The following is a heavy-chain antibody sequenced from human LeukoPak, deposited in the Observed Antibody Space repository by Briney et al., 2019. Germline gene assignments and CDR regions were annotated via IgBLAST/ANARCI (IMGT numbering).Heavy chain of an antibody. CDR3: ARETAMATPFDY. V-gene: IGHV4-34*01. CDR2: INHSGST. Sequence: SETLPLTCTVSGGSISSYYWNWIRQPPGKGLEWIGEINHSGSTNYNPSLKSRVTISVDTSKNQFSLKVSSVTAADTAVYYCARETAMATPFDYWGQGTLVTVSS. CDR1: GGSISSYY. D-gene: IGHD5-18*01. J-gene: IGHJ4*02.